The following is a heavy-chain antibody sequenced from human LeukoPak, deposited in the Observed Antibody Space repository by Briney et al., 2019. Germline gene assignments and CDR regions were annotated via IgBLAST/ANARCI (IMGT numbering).Heavy chain of an antibody. CDR1: GGTFSSYA. CDR3: ANLRGGFREGYYFDY. CDR2: IIPIFGTA. V-gene: IGHV1-69*06. J-gene: IGHJ4*02. D-gene: IGHD3-10*01. Sequence: SVKVSCKASGGTFSSYAISWVRQAPGQGLEWMGGIIPIFGTANYAQKFQGRVTITADKSTSTAYMELSSLRSEDTAVYYCANLRGGFREGYYFDYWGQGTLVTVSS.